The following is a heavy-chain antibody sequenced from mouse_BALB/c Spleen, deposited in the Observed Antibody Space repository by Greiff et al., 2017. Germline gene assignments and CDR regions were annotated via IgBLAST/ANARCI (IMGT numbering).Heavy chain of an antibody. CDR2: ISSGSSTI. CDR3: ARSGGYYDYYAMDY. Sequence: EVQLVESGGGLVQPGGSRKLSCAASGFTFSSFGMHWVRQAPEKGLEWVAYISSGSSTIYYADTVKGRFTISRDNPKNTLFLQMTSLRSEDTAMYYCARSGGYYDYYAMDYWGQGTSVTVSS. V-gene: IGHV5-17*02. CDR1: GFTFSSFG. J-gene: IGHJ4*01. D-gene: IGHD2-3*01.